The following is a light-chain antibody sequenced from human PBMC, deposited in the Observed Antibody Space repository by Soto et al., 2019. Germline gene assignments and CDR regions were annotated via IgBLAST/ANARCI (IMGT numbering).Light chain of an antibody. CDR2: AAS. V-gene: IGKV1-8*01. J-gene: IGKJ4*02. CDR3: QQYYNYSPLT. CDR1: QDISSY. Sequence: AIRMTQSPSSFSASTGDRVTITCRASQDISSYLAWYQQKPGKAPNLLIYAASTLQSGVPSRFSGSGSGTDFILTISCLQSEDFATYYCQQYYNYSPLTFGGGTKVEIK.